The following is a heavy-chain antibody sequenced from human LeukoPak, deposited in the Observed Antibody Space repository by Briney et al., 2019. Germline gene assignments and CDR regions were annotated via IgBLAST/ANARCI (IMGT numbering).Heavy chain of an antibody. V-gene: IGHV4-59*12. CDR2: IYYSGST. CDR3: AKSNGYGLVGI. D-gene: IGHD3-10*01. J-gene: IGHJ3*02. CDR1: GGSISSYY. Sequence: SETLSLTCTVSGGSISSYYWSWIRQPPGKGLEWIGYIYYSGSTNYNPSLKSRVTISVDTSKNQFSLKLSSVTAADTAVYYCAKSNGYGLVGIWGQGTMVTVSS.